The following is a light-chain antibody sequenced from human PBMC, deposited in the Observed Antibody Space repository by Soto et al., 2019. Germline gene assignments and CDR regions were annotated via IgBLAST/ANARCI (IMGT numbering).Light chain of an antibody. CDR2: VAS. V-gene: IGKV1-27*01. CDR1: QGIGDY. CDR3: QKYNNDPCT. Sequence: DIQMTQSPSSLSASVGDRVTITCRASQGIGDYLAWYQQKPGEVPNLLIYVASTLHSGVPSRFSGSRSGTDFTLTISSLQPEDAATYNCQKYNNDPCTFGQGTKLEIK. J-gene: IGKJ2*02.